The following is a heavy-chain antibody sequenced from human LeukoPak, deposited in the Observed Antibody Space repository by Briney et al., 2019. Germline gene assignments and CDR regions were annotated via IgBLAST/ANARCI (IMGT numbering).Heavy chain of an antibody. CDR1: GGSISSGGYY. V-gene: IGHV4-30-2*01. J-gene: IGHJ2*01. Sequence: SETLSLTCTVSGGSISSGGYYWSWIRQHPGKGLEWIGYIYHSGSTYYNPSLKSRVTISVDRSKNQFSLKLSSVTAADTAVYYCARGTPYTNWGRHWYFDLWGRGTLVTVSS. CDR3: ARGTPYTNWGRHWYFDL. CDR2: IYHSGST. D-gene: IGHD7-27*01.